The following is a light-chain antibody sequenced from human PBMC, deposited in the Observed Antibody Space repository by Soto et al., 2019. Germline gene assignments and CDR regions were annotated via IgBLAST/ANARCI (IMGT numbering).Light chain of an antibody. Sequence: EIVVTKSPGTLSLSPGERATLSCRAGQSFSSSSLAWYQQKLGQAPRLLIYGVSNRATGIPDRFSGSGSGTDFTLNLSRLESGDFAVYYCQKYGNAARTFGQGTKVEIK. CDR1: QSFSSSS. V-gene: IGKV3-20*01. CDR3: QKYGNAART. CDR2: GVS. J-gene: IGKJ1*01.